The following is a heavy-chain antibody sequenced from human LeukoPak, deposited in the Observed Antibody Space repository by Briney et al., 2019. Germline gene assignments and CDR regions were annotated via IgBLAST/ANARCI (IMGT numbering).Heavy chain of an antibody. V-gene: IGHV4-59*08. D-gene: IGHD1-1*01. J-gene: IGHJ4*02. CDR1: GGSISNYY. Sequence: SETLSLTCTVSGGSISNYYWNWIRQPPGKGLECIGYVSYSGRTNHNPSLKSRVTISADTSENQFSLKLTSVTAADTAVYYCARHERGAENLDYWGQGTLVTVSS. CDR3: ARHERGAENLDY. CDR2: VSYSGRT.